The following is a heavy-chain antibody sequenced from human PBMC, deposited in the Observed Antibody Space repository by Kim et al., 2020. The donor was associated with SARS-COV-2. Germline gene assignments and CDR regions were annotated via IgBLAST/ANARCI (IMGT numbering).Heavy chain of an antibody. D-gene: IGHD4-4*01. CDR1: GGSISSYY. CDR3: ARGDDYSKGYYYYGMDV. V-gene: IGHV4-59*01. Sequence: SETLSLTCTVSGGSISSYYWSWIRQPPGKGLEWIGYIYYSGSTNYNPSLKSRVTISVDTSKNQFSLKLSSVTAADTAVYYCARGDDYSKGYYYYGMDVWGQGTTVTVSS. J-gene: IGHJ6*02. CDR2: IYYSGST.